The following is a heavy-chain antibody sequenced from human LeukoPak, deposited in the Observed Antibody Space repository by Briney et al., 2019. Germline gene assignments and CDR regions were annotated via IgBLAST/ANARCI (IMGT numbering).Heavy chain of an antibody. CDR3: ARSPYSSSWFLFDY. D-gene: IGHD6-13*01. Sequence: PGGSLRLSCAASGFTFSTYWMYWVRQAPGKGLVWVSRINSDGSSTSYADSVKGRFTISRDNAKNTLYLQMNSLRAEDTAVYYCARSPYSSSWFLFDYWGQGTLVTVSS. J-gene: IGHJ4*02. CDR1: GFTFSTYW. CDR2: INSDGSST. V-gene: IGHV3-74*01.